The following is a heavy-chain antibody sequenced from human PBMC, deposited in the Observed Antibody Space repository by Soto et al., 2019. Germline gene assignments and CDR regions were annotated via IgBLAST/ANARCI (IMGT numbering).Heavy chain of an antibody. J-gene: IGHJ5*02. CDR2: TYYRSKWYS. CDR1: GDSVSSNSAA. CDR3: ARGPLYSSFGYWFDP. D-gene: IGHD6-6*01. V-gene: IGHV6-1*01. Sequence: PSQTLSLTCVISGDSVSSNSAAWNWIRQSPSRGLEWLGRTYYRSKWYSDYAVSVKSRITINPDTSKNQFSLQLNSVTPEDTAVYCCARGPLYSSFGYWFDPWGQGTLVTVSS.